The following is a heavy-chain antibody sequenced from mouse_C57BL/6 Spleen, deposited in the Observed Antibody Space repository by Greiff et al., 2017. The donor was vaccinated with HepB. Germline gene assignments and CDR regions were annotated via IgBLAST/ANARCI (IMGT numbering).Heavy chain of an antibody. J-gene: IGHJ2*01. CDR3: ARRGYYDYGYFDY. CDR2: IHPNSGST. D-gene: IGHD2-4*01. CDR1: GYTFTSYW. V-gene: IGHV1-64*01. Sequence: QVQLQQPGAELVKPGASVKLSCKASGYTFTSYWMHWVKQRPGQGLEWIGMIHPNSGSTNYNEKFKSKATLTVDKSSSTAYMQLSSLTSEDSAVYYCARRGYYDYGYFDYWGQGTTLTVSS.